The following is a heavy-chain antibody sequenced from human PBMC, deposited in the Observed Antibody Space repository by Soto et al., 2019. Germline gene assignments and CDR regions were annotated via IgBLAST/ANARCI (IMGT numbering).Heavy chain of an antibody. CDR1: GGTFSSYA. D-gene: IGHD2-21*02. V-gene: IGHV1-69*01. J-gene: IGHJ6*02. Sequence: QVQLVQSGAEVKKPGSSVKVSCKASGGTFSSYANSWVRQAPGQGLEWMGGIIPIFGTANYAQKFQGRVTITADESMSTAYMELSSLSSEDTAVYYCATVILPCGCDCYPHYYYYGMDVWGQGTTVTVSS. CDR2: IIPIFGTA. CDR3: ATVILPCGCDCYPHYYYYGMDV.